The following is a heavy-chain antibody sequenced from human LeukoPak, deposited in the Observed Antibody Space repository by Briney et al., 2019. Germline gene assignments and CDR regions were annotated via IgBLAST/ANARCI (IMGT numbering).Heavy chain of an antibody. V-gene: IGHV1-18*01. CDR3: ARGFDYDILTGYYIPFSFDY. CDR1: GYTFTSYG. CDR2: ISAYNGNT. Sequence: ASVKVSCKASGYTFTSYGISWVRQAPGQGLEWMGWISAYNGNTNYAQKLQGRVTMTTDTSTSTAYMELRSLRSDDTAVYYCARGFDYDILTGYYIPFSFDYWGQGTLVTVSS. D-gene: IGHD3-9*01. J-gene: IGHJ4*02.